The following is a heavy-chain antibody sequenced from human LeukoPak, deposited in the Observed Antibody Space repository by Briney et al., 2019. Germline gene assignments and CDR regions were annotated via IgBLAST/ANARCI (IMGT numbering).Heavy chain of an antibody. CDR1: GCSIRSYY. Sequence: SETLSLTCTVSGCSIRSYYWSWIRQPPGKGLEWIGYIYYSGSTSYNPSLKSRVTISVDTSKNQFSLKLSSVTAADTAVYYCAREGIYGLGGMDVWDLGTTVTVS. D-gene: IGHD3-10*01. J-gene: IGHJ6*02. CDR2: IYYSGST. CDR3: AREGIYGLGGMDV. V-gene: IGHV4-59*01.